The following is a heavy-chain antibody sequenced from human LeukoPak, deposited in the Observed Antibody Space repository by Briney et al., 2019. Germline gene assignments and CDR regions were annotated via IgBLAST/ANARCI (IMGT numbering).Heavy chain of an antibody. CDR3: AREPKLRYGDYPSYFDS. V-gene: IGHV3-48*02. CDR2: ISTTGSTI. J-gene: IGHJ4*02. D-gene: IGHD4-17*01. Sequence: PGGSLRLSCAASGFTFNNYAMHWVRQAPGKGLEWISYISTTGSTIFYADSVKGRFTISRDNAKISLFLQMNSLRDEDTAVYYCAREPKLRYGDYPSYFDSWGQGTLVTVSS. CDR1: GFTFNNYA.